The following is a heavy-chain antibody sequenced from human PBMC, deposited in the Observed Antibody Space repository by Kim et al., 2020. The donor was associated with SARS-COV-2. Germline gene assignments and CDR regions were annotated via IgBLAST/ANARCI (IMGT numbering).Heavy chain of an antibody. V-gene: IGHV4-34*01. J-gene: IGHJ4*02. CDR2: INHSGST. CDR3: ARKTRYNWNYG. Sequence: SETLSLTCAVYGGSFSGYYWSWIRQPPGKGLEWIGEINHSGSTNYNPSLKSRVTISVDTSKNQFSLKLSSVTAADTAVYYCARKTRYNWNYGWGQGTLVTVSS. D-gene: IGHD1-7*01. CDR1: GGSFSGYY.